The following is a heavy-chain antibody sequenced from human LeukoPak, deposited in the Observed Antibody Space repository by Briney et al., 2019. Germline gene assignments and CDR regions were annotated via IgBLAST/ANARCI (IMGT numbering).Heavy chain of an antibody. V-gene: IGHV1-18*01. CDR3: AREPMIGYRLDAFDI. D-gene: IGHD3-16*01. Sequence: GASVKVSCKASSYTFTNYAFTWVRQAPGQGLEWMGWISAYNGNTNYAQKLQGRVTMTTDTSTSTAYMELRSLRSDDTAVYYCAREPMIGYRLDAFDIWGQGTMVTVSS. J-gene: IGHJ3*02. CDR1: SYTFTNYA. CDR2: ISAYNGNT.